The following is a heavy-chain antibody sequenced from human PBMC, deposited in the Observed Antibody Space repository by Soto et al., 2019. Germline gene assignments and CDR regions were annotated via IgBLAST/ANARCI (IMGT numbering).Heavy chain of an antibody. CDR1: GFTFSSYSMN. J-gene: IGHJ4*02. CDR2: VYYSGST. Sequence: GSLRLSCAASGFTFSSYSMNWVRKPPGKGLEWIGSVYYSGSTYYNPSLESRVTISVDKSKNQFSLKLMSLSAADTAVYYCGRLEGLATISYYFDYWGQGALVTVSS. D-gene: IGHD3-9*01. CDR3: GRLEGLATISYYFDY. V-gene: IGHV4-39*01.